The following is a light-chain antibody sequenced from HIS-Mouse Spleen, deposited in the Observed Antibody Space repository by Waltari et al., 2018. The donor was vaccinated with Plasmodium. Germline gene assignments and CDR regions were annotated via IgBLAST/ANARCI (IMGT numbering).Light chain of an antibody. J-gene: IGKJ4*01. CDR3: QQYYSYLLT. CDR1: QGISSY. Sequence: AIRMTQSPSSFSASTGDRVTITCRASQGISSYLAWYQQKPGKSPKFLIYVASTLQSGVPSRFSGSGSGTDFTLTIRCLQSEDFATYYCQQYYSYLLTFGGGTKVEIK. V-gene: IGKV1-8*01. CDR2: VAS.